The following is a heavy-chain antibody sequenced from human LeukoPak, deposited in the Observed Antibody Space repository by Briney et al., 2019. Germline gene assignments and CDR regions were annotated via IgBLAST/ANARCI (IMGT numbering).Heavy chain of an antibody. CDR3: ARAAVVPAAMVWFDP. CDR2: IYYSGST. J-gene: IGHJ5*02. Sequence: PSETLSLTCTVSGGSISSSSYYWGWIRQPPGKGLEWIGSIYYSGSTYYNPSLKSRVTISLDTSKNQFSLKLSSVTAADTAVYYCARAAVVPAAMVWFDPWGQGTLVTVSS. V-gene: IGHV4-39*07. CDR1: GGSISSSSYY. D-gene: IGHD2-2*01.